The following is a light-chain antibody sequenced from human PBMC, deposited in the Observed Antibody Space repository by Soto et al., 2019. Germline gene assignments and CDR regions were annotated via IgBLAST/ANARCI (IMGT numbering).Light chain of an antibody. CDR3: QQYGSSRT. CDR2: GAS. Sequence: EIVLTQSPGTLSLSPGERATLSCRASQSVSSSYLAWYQQKPGQAHRLLIYGASSRATGIPDMFSGSGSGTDFTRTISRLEPEDFAVYYCQQYGSSRTFGQRTKVEIK. CDR1: QSVSSSY. J-gene: IGKJ1*01. V-gene: IGKV3-20*01.